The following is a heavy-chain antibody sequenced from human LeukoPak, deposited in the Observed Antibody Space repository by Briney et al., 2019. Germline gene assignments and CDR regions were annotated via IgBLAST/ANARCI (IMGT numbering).Heavy chain of an antibody. D-gene: IGHD5-24*01. J-gene: IGHJ4*02. CDR1: GFTFSTYA. V-gene: IGHV3-23*01. Sequence: SGGSLRLSCAASGFTFSTYAMSWVRQAPRKGLEWVSVISSGGGVTHYADSVEGRFTISRDNSKNTLFLQVNSLRAEDTAVYYCAKVRSMAANPSYFDSWGQGTLVTVSS. CDR3: AKVRSMAANPSYFDS. CDR2: ISSGGGVT.